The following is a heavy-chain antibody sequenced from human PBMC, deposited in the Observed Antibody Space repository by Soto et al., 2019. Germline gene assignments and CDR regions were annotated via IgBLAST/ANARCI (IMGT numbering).Heavy chain of an antibody. CDR3: ARARYDILTGPSFDP. Sequence: QVQLQESGPGLVKPSQTLSLTCTVSGGSISSGGYYWSWIRQHPGKGLGWIGYIYYSGSTYYNPSLKSGVTISVATSKNQFSLKLSSVTAADRAVYYCARARYDILTGPSFDPWGQGTLVTVSS. V-gene: IGHV4-31*03. CDR2: IYYSGST. J-gene: IGHJ5*02. D-gene: IGHD3-9*01. CDR1: GGSISSGGYY.